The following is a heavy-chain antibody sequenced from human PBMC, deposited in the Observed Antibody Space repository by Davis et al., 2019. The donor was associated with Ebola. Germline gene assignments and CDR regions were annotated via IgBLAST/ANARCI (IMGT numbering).Heavy chain of an antibody. V-gene: IGHV1-18*01. J-gene: IGHJ4*02. D-gene: IGHD3-22*01. CDR2: ISAYNGNT. Sequence: ASVKVSCKASGGTFSSYGISWVRQAPGQGLEWMGWISAYNGNTNYAQKLQGRVTMTTDTSTSTAYMELRSLRSDDSAVYYCARSITMIVVGYFDYWGQGTLVTVSS. CDR3: ARSITMIVVGYFDY. CDR1: GGTFSSYG.